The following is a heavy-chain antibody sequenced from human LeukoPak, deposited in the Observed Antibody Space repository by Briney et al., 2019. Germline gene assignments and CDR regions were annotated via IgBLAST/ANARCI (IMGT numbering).Heavy chain of an antibody. CDR3: ARRRNLHGYDFWSGYPANYYGMDV. Sequence: ASVKVSCKASGYTFTSYGISWVRQAPGQGLEWMGWISAYNGNTNYAQKLQGRVTMTTDTSTSTAYMELRSLRSDDTAVYYCARRRNLHGYDFWSGYPANYYGMDVWGQGTTVTVSS. J-gene: IGHJ6*02. D-gene: IGHD3-3*01. CDR2: ISAYNGNT. V-gene: IGHV1-18*01. CDR1: GYTFTSYG.